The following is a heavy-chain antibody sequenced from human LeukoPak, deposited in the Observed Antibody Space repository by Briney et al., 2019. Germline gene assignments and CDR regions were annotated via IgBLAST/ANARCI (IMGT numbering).Heavy chain of an antibody. CDR3: AREYCGSTSCYPPGWNWFDP. D-gene: IGHD2-2*01. Sequence: WASVKVSCKASGYTFTGYYMHWVRQAPGQGLEWMGWIHPNSGGTNYAQKFQGRVTITADKSTSTAYMELSSLRSEDTAVHYCAREYCGSTSCYPPGWNWFDPWGQGTLVTVSS. CDR2: IHPNSGGT. J-gene: IGHJ5*02. V-gene: IGHV1-2*02. CDR1: GYTFTGYY.